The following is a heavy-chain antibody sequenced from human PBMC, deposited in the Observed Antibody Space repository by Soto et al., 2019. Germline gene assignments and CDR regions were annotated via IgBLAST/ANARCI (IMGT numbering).Heavy chain of an antibody. J-gene: IGHJ4*02. CDR2: ISGDTVNT. Sequence: SLRLSCAASGFTFSSYDMGWVRQAPGKGLQWVSTISGDTVNTYYEDSVKGRFTISRDNSKNTLYLQMSSLRAEDTAVYFCAKDLYSGRFYNLLYWGQGTLVTVSS. CDR3: AKDLYSGRFYNLLY. D-gene: IGHD1-26*01. V-gene: IGHV3-23*01. CDR1: GFTFSSYD.